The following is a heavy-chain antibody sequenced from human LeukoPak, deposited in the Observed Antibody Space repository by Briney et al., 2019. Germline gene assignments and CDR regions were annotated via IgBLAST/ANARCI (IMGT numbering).Heavy chain of an antibody. D-gene: IGHD2-2*01. Sequence: PSETLSLTCTVSGGSISSSSYYWGWIRQPPGKGLEWIGSIYYSGSTYYNPSLKSRVTISVDTSKNQFSLKLSSVTAADTAVYYCARHKPDIVVVPAARNYYYCGMDVWGQGTTVTVSS. V-gene: IGHV4-39*01. CDR3: ARHKPDIVVVPAARNYYYCGMDV. J-gene: IGHJ6*02. CDR2: IYYSGST. CDR1: GGSISSSSYY.